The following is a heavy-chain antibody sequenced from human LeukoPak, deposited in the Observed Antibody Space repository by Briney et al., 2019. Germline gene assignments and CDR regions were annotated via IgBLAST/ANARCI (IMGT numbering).Heavy chain of an antibody. D-gene: IGHD2-2*01. J-gene: IGHJ6*02. CDR3: ARRTQNIVVVPAAPHYYGIDV. V-gene: IGHV3-21*01. Sequence: GGSLRLSCAASGFTFSSYSMNWVRQAPGKGLEWVSSISSSSSYIYYADSVKGRFTISRDNAKNSLYLQMNSLRAEDTAVYYCARRTQNIVVVPAAPHYYGIDVWGQGTTVTVSS. CDR2: ISSSSSYI. CDR1: GFTFSSYS.